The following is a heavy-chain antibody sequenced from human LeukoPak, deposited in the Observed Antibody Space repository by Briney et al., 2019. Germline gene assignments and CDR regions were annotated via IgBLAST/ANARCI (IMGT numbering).Heavy chain of an antibody. V-gene: IGHV3-23*01. CDR3: AKGRRIRGLITFDY. J-gene: IGHJ4*02. CDR1: EFTCGSYS. CDR2: ISGGGGST. D-gene: IGHD3-10*01. Sequence: GGSVTVSCATAEFTCGSYSMARVRKSPWKGLEWISGISGGGGSTYYADSVKGRFTISRDNSKNTIYLQMNNLGVEDTAVYYCAKGRRIRGLITFDYWGQGTLVTVSS.